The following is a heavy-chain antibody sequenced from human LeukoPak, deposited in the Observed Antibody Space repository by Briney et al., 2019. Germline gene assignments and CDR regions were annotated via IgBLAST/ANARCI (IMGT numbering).Heavy chain of an antibody. CDR3: AKSMSGYSYGTIDY. Sequence: VGCLRLSCAASGFTFSRYAMSWVRQAPGKGLEWVSAIRGSGASTYYADSVKGRFTISRDNSKNTLYLQMNSLRVEDTAVYYCAKSMSGYSYGTIDYWGQGTLVTISS. CDR1: GFTFSRYA. V-gene: IGHV3-23*01. D-gene: IGHD5-18*01. CDR2: IRGSGAST. J-gene: IGHJ4*02.